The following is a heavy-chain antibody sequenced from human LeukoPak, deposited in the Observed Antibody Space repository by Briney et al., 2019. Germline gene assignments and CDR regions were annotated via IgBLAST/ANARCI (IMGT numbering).Heavy chain of an antibody. CDR3: ARVTKDYFDY. D-gene: IGHD4-11*01. V-gene: IGHV4-59*01. Sequence: PSETLSLTCTVSGGSISSYHWSWIRQPPGKGLEWIGYIYYSGSTNYNPSLKSRVTISVDTSKNQFSLKLSSVTAADTAVYYCARVTKDYFDYWGQGTLVTVSS. CDR1: GGSISSYH. CDR2: IYYSGST. J-gene: IGHJ4*02.